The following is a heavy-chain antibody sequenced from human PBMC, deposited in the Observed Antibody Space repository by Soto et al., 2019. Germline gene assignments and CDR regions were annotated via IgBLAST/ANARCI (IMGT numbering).Heavy chain of an antibody. CDR2: INHSGST. V-gene: IGHV4-34*01. Sequence: SETLSLTCAVYGGSFSGYYWSWIRQPPGKGLEWIGEINHSGSTNYNPSLKSRVTISVDTSKNQFSLKLSSVTAADTAVYYCARGPMTTVHNWFDPWGQGTLVTVSS. D-gene: IGHD4-17*01. J-gene: IGHJ5*02. CDR3: ARGPMTTVHNWFDP. CDR1: GGSFSGYY.